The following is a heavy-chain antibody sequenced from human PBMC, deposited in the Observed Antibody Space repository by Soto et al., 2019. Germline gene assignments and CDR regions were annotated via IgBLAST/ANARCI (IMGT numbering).Heavy chain of an antibody. J-gene: IGHJ6*02. D-gene: IGHD3-10*01. V-gene: IGHV4-39*01. CDR1: GGSISSSSYY. CDR3: ARQGFGALHGRVDV. CDR2: IYYSGST. Sequence: PSETLSLTCTVSGGSISSSSYYWGWIRQPPGKGLEWIGSIYYSGSTYYNPSLKSRVTISVDTSKNQFSLKLTSVTATDTAVYYCARQGFGALHGRVDVWGQGTTVTVSS.